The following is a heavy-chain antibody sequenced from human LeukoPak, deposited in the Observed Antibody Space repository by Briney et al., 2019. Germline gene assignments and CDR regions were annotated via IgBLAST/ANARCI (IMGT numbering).Heavy chain of an antibody. J-gene: IGHJ4*02. D-gene: IGHD4-17*01. V-gene: IGHV3-21*01. CDR3: ARDGYGDYAFDY. Sequence: GGSLRLFCAASGFTFSSYSMNWVRQAPGKGLEWVSSISSSSSYIYYADSVKGRFTISRDNAKNSLYLQMNSLRAEDTAVYYCARDGYGDYAFDYWGQGTLVTVSS. CDR2: ISSSSSYI. CDR1: GFTFSSYS.